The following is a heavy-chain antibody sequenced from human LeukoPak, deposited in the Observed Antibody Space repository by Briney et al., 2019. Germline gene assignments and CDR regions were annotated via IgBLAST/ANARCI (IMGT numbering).Heavy chain of an antibody. CDR1: GGTFSSYA. CDR2: IIPILGIA. CDR3: ARDLISRGYQLHPEYYFDY. V-gene: IGHV1-69*04. J-gene: IGHJ4*02. Sequence: ASVKVSCKASGGTFSSYAISWVRQAPGQGLEWMGRIIPILGIANYAQKFQGRVTITADKSTSTAYMELSSLRSEDTAVYYCARDLISRGYQLHPEYYFDYWGQGTLVTVSS. D-gene: IGHD2-2*01.